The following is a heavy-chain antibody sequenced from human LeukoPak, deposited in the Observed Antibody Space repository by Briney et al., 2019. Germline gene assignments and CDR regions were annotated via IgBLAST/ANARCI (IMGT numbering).Heavy chain of an antibody. CDR3: ARLDTIFGVAKGFDY. V-gene: IGHV4-59*01. D-gene: IGHD3-3*01. J-gene: IGHJ4*02. Sequence: PSETLSLTCTVSGGSISGYYWSWIRQPPGKGLEYIGYIYYTGSTNYNPSLKNRVTISVDTSKHQFPLKLSSVTAADTAVYYCARLDTIFGVAKGFDYWGQGTLVTVSS. CDR2: IYYTGST. CDR1: GGSISGYY.